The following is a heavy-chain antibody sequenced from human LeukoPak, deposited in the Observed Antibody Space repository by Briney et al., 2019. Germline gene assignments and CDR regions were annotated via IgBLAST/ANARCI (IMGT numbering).Heavy chain of an antibody. V-gene: IGHV5-51*01. CDR3: ARLGNYGDYLPRDY. CDR2: IYPGDSDT. J-gene: IGHJ4*02. D-gene: IGHD4-17*01. CDR1: GYSFTDYW. Sequence: GASQKISCKGSGYSFTDYWIGWVPQMPGKGLEWMGIIYPGDSDTRYSPSFQGQVTISADKSISTAYLQWSSLKASDTAMYYCARLGNYGDYLPRDYWGQGTLVTVSS.